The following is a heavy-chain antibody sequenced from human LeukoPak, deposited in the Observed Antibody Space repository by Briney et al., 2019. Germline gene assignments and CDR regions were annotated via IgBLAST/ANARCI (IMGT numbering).Heavy chain of an antibody. Sequence: PGGSLRLSCAASGFSFRSYAMSWVRQAPGMGLEWVSAISGSGGTTDYADSVKGRLTISRDNSKNTLYLQMNSLRAEDTAVYYCATAAGADFFDYWGQGTLVTVSS. J-gene: IGHJ4*02. V-gene: IGHV3-23*01. CDR1: GFSFRSYA. CDR2: ISGSGGTT. CDR3: ATAAGADFFDY. D-gene: IGHD3-3*01.